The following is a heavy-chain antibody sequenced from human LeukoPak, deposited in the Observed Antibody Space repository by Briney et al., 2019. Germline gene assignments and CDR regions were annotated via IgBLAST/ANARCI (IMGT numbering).Heavy chain of an antibody. D-gene: IGHD3-3*01. V-gene: IGHV1-18*01. CDR1: GYTFTSYG. Sequence: ASVTVSCTASGYTFTSYGISWVRQAPGQGLEWMGWISAYNGNTNYAQKLQGRVTMTTDTSTSTAYMELRSLRSDDTAVYYCARDDFWSGSSSMDVWGQGTTVTVSS. J-gene: IGHJ6*02. CDR2: ISAYNGNT. CDR3: ARDDFWSGSSSMDV.